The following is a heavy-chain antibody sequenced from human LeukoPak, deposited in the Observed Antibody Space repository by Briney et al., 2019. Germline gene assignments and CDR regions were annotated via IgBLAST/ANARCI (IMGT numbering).Heavy chain of an antibody. Sequence: GASVKVSCKASGYTFTTYAMNWVRQAPGQGLEWMGWINTNTGNPAYAQGFTGRFVFSLDTSVSTAYLQISSPKAEDTAVYYCARAYQPLGGLSFPDSWGQGTLVTVSS. CDR3: ARAYQPLGGLSFPDS. D-gene: IGHD3-16*02. CDR1: GYTFTTYA. CDR2: INTNTGNP. J-gene: IGHJ5*01. V-gene: IGHV7-4-1*02.